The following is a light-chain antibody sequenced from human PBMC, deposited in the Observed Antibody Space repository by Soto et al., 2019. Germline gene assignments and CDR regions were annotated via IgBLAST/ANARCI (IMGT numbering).Light chain of an antibody. J-gene: IGKJ1*01. Sequence: IQMTQSPSTLPGSVGDRVTITCRASQGVSTWLAWYQHKPGQAPKLLIYEASKLQSGVPSRFSASGSVRDFTLTITSLQPEDSATYYCQQYYDFRTFGQGTKVEI. V-gene: IGKV1-5*03. CDR2: EAS. CDR3: QQYYDFRT. CDR1: QGVSTW.